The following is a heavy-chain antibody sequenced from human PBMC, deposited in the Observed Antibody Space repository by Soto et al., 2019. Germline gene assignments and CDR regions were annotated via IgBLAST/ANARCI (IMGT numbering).Heavy chain of an antibody. D-gene: IGHD6-6*01. V-gene: IGHV5-10-1*01. CDR3: ARQDSSPSGYYYGTDV. CDR2: IDPSDSYT. J-gene: IGHJ6*02. CDR1: GYSFTSYW. Sequence: GESLKISCKGSGYSFTSYWISWVRQMPGKGLEWMGRIDPSDSYTNYSPSFQGHVTISADKSISTAYLQWSSLKASDTAMYYCARQDSSPSGYYYGTDVWGQGTTVTVSS.